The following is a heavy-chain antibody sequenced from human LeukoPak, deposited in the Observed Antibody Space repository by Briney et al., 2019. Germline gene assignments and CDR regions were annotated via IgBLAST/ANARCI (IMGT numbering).Heavy chain of an antibody. D-gene: IGHD5-18*01. CDR2: FDPEDGET. V-gene: IGHV1-24*01. J-gene: IGHJ3*02. Sequence: ASVKVSCKVSGYTLTELSMHWVRQAPGKGLEWMGGFDPEDGETIYAQKFQGRVTMTEDTSTDTAYMELSSLRSEDTAVYYCARDRGYSYGYPSDAFDIWGQGTMVTVSS. CDR1: GYTLTELS. CDR3: ARDRGYSYGYPSDAFDI.